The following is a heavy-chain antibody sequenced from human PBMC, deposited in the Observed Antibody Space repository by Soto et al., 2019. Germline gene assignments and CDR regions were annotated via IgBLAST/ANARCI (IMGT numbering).Heavy chain of an antibody. Sequence: EVQLVESGGGLVQPGGSLRLSCAVSGFTFSSSEMYWVRQAPGKGLEWISYIHPSGQPIFYAASVKGRFTISRDNANNSLFLKMNSLRADDTAVYYCARRASRWGQGTMVTVSS. CDR2: IHPSGQPI. CDR3: ARRASR. D-gene: IGHD1-26*01. V-gene: IGHV3-48*03. CDR1: GFTFSSSE. J-gene: IGHJ3*01.